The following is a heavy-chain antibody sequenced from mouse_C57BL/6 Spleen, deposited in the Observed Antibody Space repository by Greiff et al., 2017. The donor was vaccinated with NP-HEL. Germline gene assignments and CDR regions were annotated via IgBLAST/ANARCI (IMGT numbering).Heavy chain of an antibody. J-gene: IGHJ2*01. CDR2: IRSKSNNYAT. D-gene: IGHD1-1*01. Sequence: DVKLVESGGGLVQPKGSLKLSCAASGFSFNTYAMNWVSQAPGKGLEWVARIRSKSNNYATYYADSVKDRFTISRDDSESMLYLQMNNVKTEDTAMYYCVRGYYGFDYWGQGTTLTVSS. V-gene: IGHV10-1*01. CDR1: GFSFNTYA. CDR3: VRGYYGFDY.